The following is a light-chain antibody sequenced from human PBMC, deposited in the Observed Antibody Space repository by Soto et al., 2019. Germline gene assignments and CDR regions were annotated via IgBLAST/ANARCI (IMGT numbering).Light chain of an antibody. Sequence: NFMLTQPHSVSESPGKTVTISCTRSSGSIASNYVQWYQQRPGSAPTPVTYEDSQRPSGVPDRFSGSIDSSSNSPSLTLSRLQTEDEADYYCQSFDINNVVFGGGTKLTVL. CDR3: QSFDINNVV. CDR1: SGSIASNY. V-gene: IGLV6-57*04. CDR2: EDS. J-gene: IGLJ2*01.